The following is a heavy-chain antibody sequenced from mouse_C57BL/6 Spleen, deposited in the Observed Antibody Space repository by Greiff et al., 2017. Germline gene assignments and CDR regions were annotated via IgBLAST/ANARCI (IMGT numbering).Heavy chain of an antibody. CDR3: ARIGSSYVKGFDY. CDR1: GYTFTDYY. J-gene: IGHJ2*01. V-gene: IGHV1-19*01. D-gene: IGHD1-1*01. Sequence: VQLKQSGPVLVKPGASVKMSCKASGYTFTDYYMNWVKQSHGKSLEWIGVINPYNGGTSYNQKFKGKATLTVDKSSSTAYMELNSLTSEDSAVYYCARIGSSYVKGFDYWGQGTTLTVSS. CDR2: INPYNGGT.